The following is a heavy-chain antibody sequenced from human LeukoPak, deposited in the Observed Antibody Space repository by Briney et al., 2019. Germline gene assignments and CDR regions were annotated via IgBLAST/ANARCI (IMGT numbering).Heavy chain of an antibody. V-gene: IGHV3-74*01. CDR3: ARERQEYSISPDDALDI. CDR1: GFTFSSYW. CDR2: INSDGSST. D-gene: IGHD6-6*01. Sequence: PGGSLRLSCAASGFTFSSYWMHWVRQAPGKGLVWVSRINSDGSSTSYADSVKGRFTISRDNAKNTLYLQMNSLRAEDTAVYYCARERQEYSISPDDALDIWGQGTMVTVSS. J-gene: IGHJ3*02.